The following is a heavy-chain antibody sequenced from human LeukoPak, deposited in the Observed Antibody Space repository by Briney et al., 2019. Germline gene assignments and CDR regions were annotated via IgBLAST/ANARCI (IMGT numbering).Heavy chain of an antibody. J-gene: IGHJ5*02. CDR1: GGTLSSYA. CDR3: AREDQTPYGSGSYSQLFGFDP. Sequence: ASVKVSCKASGGTLSSYAISWVRQAPGQGLEWMGRIIPILGIANYAQKFRGRVTITADKSTSTAYMELSSLRSEDTAVYYCAREDQTPYGSGSYSQLFGFDPWGQGTLVTVSS. CDR2: IIPILGIA. V-gene: IGHV1-69*04. D-gene: IGHD3-10*01.